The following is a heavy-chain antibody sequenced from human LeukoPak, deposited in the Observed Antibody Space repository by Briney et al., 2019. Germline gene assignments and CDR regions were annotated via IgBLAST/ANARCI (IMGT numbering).Heavy chain of an antibody. Sequence: SETLSLTCRVSGGSISSSSYYWGWIRQPPGRGLEWIGNMYYSGSTYYNPSLKSRVTIFVDTSNKPFSLHPNSVAAADTAVYYCARHGREISSSSGPVYNYWGQGTLVTVSS. CDR3: ARHGREISSSSGPVYNY. CDR1: GGSISSSSYY. CDR2: MYYSGST. J-gene: IGHJ4*02. V-gene: IGHV4-39*01. D-gene: IGHD6-6*01.